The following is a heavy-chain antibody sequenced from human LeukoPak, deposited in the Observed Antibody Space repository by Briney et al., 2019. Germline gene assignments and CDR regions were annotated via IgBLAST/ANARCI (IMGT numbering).Heavy chain of an antibody. V-gene: IGHV4-38-2*01. J-gene: IGHJ6*03. CDR3: ARHSGYSYGYAYYYSMDV. CDR2: IYHSGST. Sequence: SETLSLTCAVSGYSISSGYYWGWIRQPPGKGLEWIGSIYHSGSTYYNPSLKSRVTISVDTSKNQFSLKLSSVTAADTAVYYCARHSGYSYGYAYYYSMDVWGKGTTVTVSS. D-gene: IGHD5-18*01. CDR1: GYSISSGYY.